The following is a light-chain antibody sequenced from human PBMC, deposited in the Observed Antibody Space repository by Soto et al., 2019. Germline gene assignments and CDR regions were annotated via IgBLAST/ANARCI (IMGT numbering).Light chain of an antibody. CDR3: CSSAPESTYV. CDR2: KGT. J-gene: IGLJ1*01. CDR1: SDDVGAYNS. Sequence: QSMLAHHASLSGSPGQSITISCTGTSDDVGAYNSVSWYQQLPHKAPQVILYKGTQRPSGVSSRFSGSTSGNAASLTISGLQADDEADYFCCSSAPESTYVFGTGTKVTVL. V-gene: IGLV2-23*01.